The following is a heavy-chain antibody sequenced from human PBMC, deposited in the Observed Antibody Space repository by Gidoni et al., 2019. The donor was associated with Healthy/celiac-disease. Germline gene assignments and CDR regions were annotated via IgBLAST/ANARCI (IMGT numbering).Heavy chain of an antibody. J-gene: IGHJ5*02. CDR1: GFTFDDYA. CDR2: ISWNSGSI. CDR3: AKYGPGIAAAGTGWFDP. D-gene: IGHD6-13*01. V-gene: IGHV3-9*01. Sequence: EVQLVESGGGLVQPGRSMRLYCAASGFTFDDYAIHWVRQAPGKGLEWVSGISWNSGSIGYADSVKGRFTISRYNAKNSLYLQMNSLRAEDTALYYCAKYGPGIAAAGTGWFDPWGQGTLVTVSS.